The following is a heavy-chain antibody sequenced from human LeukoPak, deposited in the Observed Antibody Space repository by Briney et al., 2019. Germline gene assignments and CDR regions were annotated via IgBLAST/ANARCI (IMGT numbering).Heavy chain of an antibody. V-gene: IGHV3-20*04. CDR1: GFNFDDYG. J-gene: IGHJ6*03. CDR3: ARGAGTTISYYHYYIDV. Sequence: GGSLRLSCAASGFNFDDYGMSWVRQAPGKGLEWVSGINWRGDNTRYADSVKGRCTISRDNAKNSLYLQMTSLRAEDTALYYCARGAGTTISYYHYYIDVWGKGTTVTVSS. CDR2: INWRGDNT. D-gene: IGHD1-7*01.